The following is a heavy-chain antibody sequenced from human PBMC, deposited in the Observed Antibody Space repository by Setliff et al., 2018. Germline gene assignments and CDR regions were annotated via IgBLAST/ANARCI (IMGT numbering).Heavy chain of an antibody. V-gene: IGHV4-59*12. Sequence: SETLSLTCTVSGGSISTYYWSWIRQPPGKGLEWIGYIYYSGSTNYNPSLKSRVTISVDTSKNQFSLKLSSVTAADTAVYYCARALILGWPRDYWYFDLWGRGTLVTVSS. J-gene: IGHJ2*01. CDR1: GGSISTYY. CDR3: ARALILGWPRDYWYFDL. D-gene: IGHD7-27*01. CDR2: IYYSGST.